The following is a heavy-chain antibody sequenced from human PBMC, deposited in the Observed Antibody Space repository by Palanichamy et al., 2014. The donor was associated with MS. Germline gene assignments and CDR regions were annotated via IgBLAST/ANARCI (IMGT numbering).Heavy chain of an antibody. D-gene: IGHD1-26*01. CDR2: ISWDGGST. CDR1: GFTFDDYP. Sequence: VQLVESGGVVVPALGGPEYLSCAASGFTFDDYPMHWVRQAPGKGLEWVSLISWDGGSTYYADSVKGRFTISRDNSKNSLYLQMNSLRTEDNALYYCAKDWSSGRYATSYFDYWGQGTLVTVSS. CDR3: AKDWSSGRYATSYFDY. J-gene: IGHJ4*02. V-gene: IGHV3-43*01.